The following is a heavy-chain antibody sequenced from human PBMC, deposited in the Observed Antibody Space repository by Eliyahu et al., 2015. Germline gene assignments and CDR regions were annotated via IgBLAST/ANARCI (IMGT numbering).Heavy chain of an antibody. D-gene: IGHD6-6*01. V-gene: IGHV3-9*01. CDR1: GFTFDDYA. CDR3: AKDHRSSGGPYYFDY. J-gene: IGHJ4*02. Sequence: EVQLVESGGGLVQPGRSLRLSCAASGFTFDDYAMHWVRQAPGKDLEWVSGISWNSGSIGYGGSVKGRFTISRDNAKNSLYLQMNSLRAEDTALYYCAKDHRSSGGPYYFDYWGQGTLVTVSS. CDR2: ISWNSGSI.